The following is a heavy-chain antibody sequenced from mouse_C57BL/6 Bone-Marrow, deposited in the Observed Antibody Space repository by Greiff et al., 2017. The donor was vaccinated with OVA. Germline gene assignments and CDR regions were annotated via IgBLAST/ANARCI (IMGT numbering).Heavy chain of an antibody. CDR1: GYTFTSYW. Sequence: VQLQQPGAELVKPGASVKMSCKASGYTFTSYWITWVKQRPGQGLEWIGDIYPGSGSTNYNEKFKSKATLTVDTSSSTAYMQLSSLTSEDSAVYYCAIPYYSNCSWFAYWGQGTLVTVSA. CDR2: IYPGSGST. D-gene: IGHD2-5*01. V-gene: IGHV1-55*01. CDR3: AIPYYSNCSWFAY. J-gene: IGHJ3*01.